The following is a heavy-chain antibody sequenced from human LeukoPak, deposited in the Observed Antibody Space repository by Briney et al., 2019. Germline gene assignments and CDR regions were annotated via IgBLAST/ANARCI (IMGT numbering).Heavy chain of an antibody. CDR3: AKKAVGTATGGPFDY. V-gene: IGHV3-43*02. Sequence: GGSLRLSCAASGLTFYDQAMHWVRQAPGTGLEWVSLSGNDGSTYYADSVRGRFTISRDNSKNTMYLQMNSLKAEDTAVYYCAKKAVGTATGGPFDYWGQGTLVIVSS. J-gene: IGHJ4*02. D-gene: IGHD1-26*01. CDR2: SGNDGST. CDR1: GLTFYDQA.